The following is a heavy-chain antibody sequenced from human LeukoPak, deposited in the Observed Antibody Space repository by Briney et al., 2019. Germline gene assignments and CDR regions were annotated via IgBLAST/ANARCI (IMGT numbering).Heavy chain of an antibody. CDR3: ARVLGLWYFDY. Sequence: HAGGSLRLSCAASEFTFSSYGMNWVRQAPGKGLEWVSSISSSGSTIYYTDSVKGRFTISRDNTKNSLYLQMNSLRAEDTAVYYCARVLGLWYFDYWGQGTLVTVSS. V-gene: IGHV3-48*03. J-gene: IGHJ4*02. CDR2: ISSSGSTI. CDR1: EFTFSSYG. D-gene: IGHD3/OR15-3a*01.